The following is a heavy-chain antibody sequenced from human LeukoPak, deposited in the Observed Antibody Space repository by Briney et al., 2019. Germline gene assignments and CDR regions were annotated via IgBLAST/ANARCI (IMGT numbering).Heavy chain of an antibody. V-gene: IGHV3-30*04. D-gene: IGHD6-19*01. CDR3: ARGDSGGWLSRTVDY. CDR2: ISYDGSNK. Sequence: GSLRLSCAASGFTFSSYAMHWVRQAPGKGLEWVAVISYDGSNKYYADSVKDRFTISRDNSKNTLYLQMNSLRAEDTAVYYCARGDSGGWLSRTVDYWGQGTLVTVSS. J-gene: IGHJ4*02. CDR1: GFTFSSYA.